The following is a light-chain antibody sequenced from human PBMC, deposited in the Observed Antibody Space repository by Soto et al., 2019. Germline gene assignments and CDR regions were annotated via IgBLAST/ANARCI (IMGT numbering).Light chain of an antibody. V-gene: IGLV3-21*02. CDR2: DDS. CDR1: NIGSKS. Sequence: SYELTQPPSVSVAPGQTATITCGGNNIGSKSVHWYQQKPGRAPVLVVHDDSDRPSGIPERFSGSNSGSTATLTISRVEAGDEADYHCQVWDTSSDNVLFGGGTKLTVL. J-gene: IGLJ2*01. CDR3: QVWDTSSDNVL.